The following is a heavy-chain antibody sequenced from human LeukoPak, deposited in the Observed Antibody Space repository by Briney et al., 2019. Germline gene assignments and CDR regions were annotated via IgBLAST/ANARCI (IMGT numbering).Heavy chain of an antibody. V-gene: IGHV6-1*01. J-gene: IGHJ4*02. D-gene: IGHD5-12*01. CDR1: GDSVSINSAA. CDR2: TYQRSKWYN. Sequence: SQTLSLTCAISGDSVSINSAAWNWIRQSPSRGLEWLGRTYQRSKWYNDYAVSVKSRITINPDISKNQFSLKLTSVTAADTAVYHCARGPLDSGYTYFDYWGQGTLVTVSS. CDR3: ARGPLDSGYTYFDY.